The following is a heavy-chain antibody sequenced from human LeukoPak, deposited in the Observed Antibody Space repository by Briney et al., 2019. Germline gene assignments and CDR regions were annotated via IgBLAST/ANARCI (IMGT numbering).Heavy chain of an antibody. CDR2: IYSSGST. J-gene: IGHJ4*02. V-gene: IGHV4-4*07. CDR1: GGSISSYY. D-gene: IGHD4/OR15-4a*01. CDR3: VRCRGTTVLTRFDN. Sequence: SETLSLTRTVSGGSISSYYWSWIRQPAGKGLEWIGRIYSSGSTNYNPSLKSRVTMSVDTSKNQFSVNLTSVTAADTAVYYCVRCRGTTVLTRFDNWGQGTLVTVSS.